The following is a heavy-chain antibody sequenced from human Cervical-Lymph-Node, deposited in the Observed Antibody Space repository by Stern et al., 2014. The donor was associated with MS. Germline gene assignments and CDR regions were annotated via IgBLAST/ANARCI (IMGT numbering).Heavy chain of an antibody. V-gene: IGHV3-9*01. J-gene: IGHJ6*02. CDR1: GFRFDDYA. CDR3: ARAIGFCSGGNCEPYYYYGIDV. Sequence: EVQLVESGGDLVQPGRSLRLSCAASGFRFDDYAMYWVRQAPGKGLEWVSGISWSSGKIGYADSVTGRFTISRDNVKNSLFLQMNSLRSDDTASYDCARAIGFCSGGNCEPYYYYGIDVWGQGTRVTVSS. CDR2: ISWSSGKI. D-gene: IGHD2-15*01.